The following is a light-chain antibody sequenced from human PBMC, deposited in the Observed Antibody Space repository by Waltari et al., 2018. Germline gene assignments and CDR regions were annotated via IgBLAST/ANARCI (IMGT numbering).Light chain of an antibody. CDR2: EAS. CDR3: QQDNRWPPIT. CDR1: QSVTSN. Sequence: EIVMTQSPATLSVSPGERATLSCRASQSVTSNLAWYQQKPGQAPRLLSYEASTRATGISARFSGSGSGTEFTLTISSLQSEDFAVYYCQQDNRWPPITFGQGTRLEIK. J-gene: IGKJ5*01. V-gene: IGKV3-15*01.